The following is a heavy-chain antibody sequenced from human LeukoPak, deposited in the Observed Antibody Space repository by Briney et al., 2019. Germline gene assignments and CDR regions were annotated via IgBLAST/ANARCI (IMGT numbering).Heavy chain of an antibody. CDR1: GFTFSSYS. V-gene: IGHV3-21*01. Sequence: PGGSLRLSCAASGFTFSSYSMNWVRQAPGKGLEWVSSISSSSSYIYYADSVKGRFTISRDNAKNSLYLQMNSLRAEDTAVYYCARDQFDFWSGPNWYFDLWGRGTLVTVSS. D-gene: IGHD3-3*01. J-gene: IGHJ2*01. CDR3: ARDQFDFWSGPNWYFDL. CDR2: ISSSSSYI.